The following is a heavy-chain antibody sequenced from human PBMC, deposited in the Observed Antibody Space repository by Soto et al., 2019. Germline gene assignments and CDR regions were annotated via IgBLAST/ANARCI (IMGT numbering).Heavy chain of an antibody. CDR1: GFTFISYA. CDR2: ISGSGGST. J-gene: IGHJ4*02. Sequence: PWGSLRLSCAASGFTFISYAMIFFRQAPGKGLEWVSAISGSGGSTYYADSVKGRFTISRDNSKNTLYLQMNSLRAEDTAVYYCAKRGGFGQNFDYWGQGTLVTVSS. V-gene: IGHV3-23*01. D-gene: IGHD3-10*01. CDR3: AKRGGFGQNFDY.